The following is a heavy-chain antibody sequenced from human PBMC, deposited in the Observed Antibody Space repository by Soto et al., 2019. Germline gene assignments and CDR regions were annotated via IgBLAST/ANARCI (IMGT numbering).Heavy chain of an antibody. D-gene: IGHD5-12*01. J-gene: IGHJ4*02. CDR2: IRSKGYGGAT. V-gene: IGHV3-49*03. Sequence: EVQLVESGGGMVQSGRSLRLSCSASGFTFGDYAMSWFRQAPGKGLEWVGFIRSKGYGGATEYAESVKGRFTISRDDSKSIAYLQMNSLKIEDPAVYYCSRIQEYSGYADLDYCGQGTLVSVSS. CDR3: SRIQEYSGYADLDY. CDR1: GFTFGDYA.